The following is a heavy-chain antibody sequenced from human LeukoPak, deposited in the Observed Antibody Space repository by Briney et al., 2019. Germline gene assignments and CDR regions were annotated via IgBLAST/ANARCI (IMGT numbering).Heavy chain of an antibody. Sequence: ASVKVSCKASGYTFTGYYMHWVRQAPGQGLEWMGIINPSGGSTSYAQKFQGRVTMTRDTSTSTVYMELSSLRSEDTAVYYCARGPYGSGSYSSEYFQNWGQGTLVTVSS. CDR3: ARGPYGSGSYSSEYFQN. CDR2: INPSGGST. CDR1: GYTFTGYY. J-gene: IGHJ1*01. D-gene: IGHD3-10*01. V-gene: IGHV1-46*01.